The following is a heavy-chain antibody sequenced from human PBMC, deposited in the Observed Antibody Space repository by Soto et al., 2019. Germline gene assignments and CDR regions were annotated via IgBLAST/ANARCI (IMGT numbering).Heavy chain of an antibody. CDR3: ARDEVAAAGYYYYYGMDV. D-gene: IGHD6-13*01. Sequence: GGSLRLSCAASGFTFSSYGMHWVRQAPGKGLEWVAVIWYDGSNKYYADSVKGRFTISRDNSKNTLYLQMNSLRAEDTAVYYCARDEVAAAGYYYYYGMDVWGQGTTVTVSS. CDR2: IWYDGSNK. V-gene: IGHV3-33*01. J-gene: IGHJ6*02. CDR1: GFTFSSYG.